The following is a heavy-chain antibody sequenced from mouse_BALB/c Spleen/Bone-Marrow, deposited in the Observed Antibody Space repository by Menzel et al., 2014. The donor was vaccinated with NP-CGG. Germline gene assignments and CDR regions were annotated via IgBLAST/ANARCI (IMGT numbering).Heavy chain of an antibody. CDR2: IDPANGNT. V-gene: IGHV14-3*02. CDR3: ARFAY. Sequence: VQLQQSGAELVKPGASVKLSCTASGFNIKDTYXHWVKQRPEQGLEWIGRIDPANGNTKYDPKFQGKATITADTSSNTAYLQLSSLTSEDTAVYYCARFAYWGQGTLVTVSA. J-gene: IGHJ3*01. CDR1: GFNIKDTY.